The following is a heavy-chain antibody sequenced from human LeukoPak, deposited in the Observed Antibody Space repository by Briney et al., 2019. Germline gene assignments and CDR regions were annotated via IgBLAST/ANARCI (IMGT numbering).Heavy chain of an antibody. CDR3: ARVGELPIYYYYYYMDV. CDR1: GFTFSSYS. D-gene: IGHD1-26*01. CDR2: ISSSSSYI. J-gene: IGHJ6*03. V-gene: IGHV3-21*01. Sequence: GGSLRLSCAASGFTFSSYSMNWVRQAPGKGLEWVSSISSSSSYIYYADSVKGRFTISRDNAKNSLYLQMNSLRAEDTAVYYCARVGELPIYYYYYYMDVWGKGTTVTVSS.